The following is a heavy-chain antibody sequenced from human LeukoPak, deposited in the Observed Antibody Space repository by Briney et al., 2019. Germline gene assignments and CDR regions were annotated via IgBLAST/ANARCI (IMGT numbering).Heavy chain of an antibody. Sequence: ASVNVSCKASGYTFTGYYLHWVRQAPGQGLEWRGWINPNSGGTNYAQKFQGRVTMTRDTSIGTAYMEVSRLRSDDTAVYYCARVGGPGYSSGWYGYWGQGTLVTVSS. J-gene: IGHJ4*02. CDR1: GYTFTGYY. CDR2: INPNSGGT. V-gene: IGHV1-2*02. CDR3: ARVGGPGYSSGWYGY. D-gene: IGHD6-19*01.